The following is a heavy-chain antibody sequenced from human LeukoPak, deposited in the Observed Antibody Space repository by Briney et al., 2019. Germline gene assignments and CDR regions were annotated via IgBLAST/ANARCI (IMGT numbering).Heavy chain of an antibody. CDR1: GGSFSGYY. V-gene: IGHV4-34*01. D-gene: IGHD4-17*01. Sequence: SETLSLTCAVYGGSFSGYYWSWIRQPPGKGLEWIGSIYHSGSTYYNPSLKSRVTISVDTSKNQLSLKLSSVTAADTAVYYCASLNDYERNYWGQGTLVTVSS. CDR3: ASLNDYERNY. CDR2: IYHSGST. J-gene: IGHJ4*02.